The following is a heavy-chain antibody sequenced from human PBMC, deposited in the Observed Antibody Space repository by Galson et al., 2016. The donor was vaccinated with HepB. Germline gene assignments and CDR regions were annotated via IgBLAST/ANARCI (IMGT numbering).Heavy chain of an antibody. J-gene: IGHJ4*02. CDR1: GFPFSSYA. CDR3: AKPPRPGYIVPEF. D-gene: IGHD5-18*01. V-gene: IGHV3-23*01. Sequence: SLRLSCAASGFPFSSYAMNWVRQAPGKGLEWVSTIKTSDTNTYYTDSVKGRFTISRDNSKNTLYLQMDSLRAEDTAVYYCAKPPRPGYIVPEFWGQGTLVTVYS. CDR2: IKTSDTNT.